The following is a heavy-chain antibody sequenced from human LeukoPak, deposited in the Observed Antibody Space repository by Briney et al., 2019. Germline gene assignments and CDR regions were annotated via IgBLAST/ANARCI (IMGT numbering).Heavy chain of an antibody. CDR3: ARVATAPGYCTNGVCHVNPDSGQYFQH. Sequence: SVKVSCKASGYTFTGYYIHWVRQAPGQGLEWMGRIIPILGIANYAQKFQGRVTITADKSTSTAYMELSSLRSEDTAVYYCARVATAPGYCTNGVCHVNPDSGQYFQHWGQGTLVTVSS. CDR2: IIPILGIA. D-gene: IGHD2-8*01. J-gene: IGHJ1*01. CDR1: GYTFTGYY. V-gene: IGHV1-69*04.